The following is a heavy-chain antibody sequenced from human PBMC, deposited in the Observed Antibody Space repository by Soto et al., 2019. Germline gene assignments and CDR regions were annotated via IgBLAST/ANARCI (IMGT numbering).Heavy chain of an antibody. CDR1: GYTFTGYY. J-gene: IGHJ4*02. CDR3: ARAPRDSSCYPQYYFDY. D-gene: IGHD3-22*01. CDR2: INPNSGGT. Sequence: QVQLVQSGAEVKKPGASVKVSCKASGYTFTGYYMHWVRQAPGQGLEWMGWINPNSGGTNYAQKFQGWVTMTRDTSISTAYMELSRLRSDDTAVYYCARAPRDSSCYPQYYFDYWGQGTLVTVSS. V-gene: IGHV1-2*04.